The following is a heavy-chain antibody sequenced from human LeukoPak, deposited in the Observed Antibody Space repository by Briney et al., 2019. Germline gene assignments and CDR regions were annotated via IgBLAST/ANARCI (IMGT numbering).Heavy chain of an antibody. J-gene: IGHJ4*02. CDR3: ARDPTQYLRYGHFDY. D-gene: IGHD5/OR15-5a*01. V-gene: IGHV3-7*01. Sequence: PGGSLRLSCAASGFTFSSYWMSWVRQAPGKGLEWVANIKQDGSEKYYAHSVKGRFTISRDNAKNSLYLQMNSLSDEDTAVYYCARDPTQYLRYGHFDYWGQGTLVTVSS. CDR1: GFTFSSYW. CDR2: IKQDGSEK.